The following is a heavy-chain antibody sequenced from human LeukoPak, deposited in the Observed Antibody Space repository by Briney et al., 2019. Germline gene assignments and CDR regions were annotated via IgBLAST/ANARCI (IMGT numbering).Heavy chain of an antibody. J-gene: IGHJ3*01. Sequence: APVKVSCKVSGYTLTELSMHWVRQAPGKGLEWMGGFDPEDGETIYAQKFQGRVTMTEDTSTDTAYMELSSLRSEDTAVYYCATCSNYYGSGSYYLIVWGQGTMVTVSS. D-gene: IGHD3-10*01. CDR1: GYTLTELS. V-gene: IGHV1-24*01. CDR2: FDPEDGET. CDR3: ATCSNYYGSGSYYLIV.